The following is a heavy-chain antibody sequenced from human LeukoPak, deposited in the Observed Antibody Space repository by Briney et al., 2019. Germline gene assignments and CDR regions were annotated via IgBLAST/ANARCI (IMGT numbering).Heavy chain of an antibody. D-gene: IGHD4-17*01. CDR2: ISGSGVGT. CDR3: AKEIYGDSTGGRFQH. CDR1: GFTFSSYA. V-gene: IGHV3-23*01. Sequence: SGGSLRLSCAASGFTFSSYAMSWVRQAPGKGLEWVSVISGSGVGTYYTDSVKGRFTISRDNSENTLYLQMNSLRAEDTAVYYCAKEIYGDSTGGRFQHWGQGTLVTVSS. J-gene: IGHJ1*01.